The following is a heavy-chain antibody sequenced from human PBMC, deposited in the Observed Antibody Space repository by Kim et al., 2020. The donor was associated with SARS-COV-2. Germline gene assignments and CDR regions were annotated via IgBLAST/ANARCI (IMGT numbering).Heavy chain of an antibody. V-gene: IGHV3-30*18. Sequence: GGSLRLSCAASGFTFSSDGKHWVRQAPGKGLEWVAVISYDGSNKYYADSVKGRFTISRDNSKNTLYLQMNSLRAEDTAVYYCAKQGGDYDLGLGYWGQGALVTVSS. CDR1: GFTFSSDG. D-gene: IGHD5-12*01. CDR2: ISYDGSNK. CDR3: AKQGGDYDLGLGY. J-gene: IGHJ4*02.